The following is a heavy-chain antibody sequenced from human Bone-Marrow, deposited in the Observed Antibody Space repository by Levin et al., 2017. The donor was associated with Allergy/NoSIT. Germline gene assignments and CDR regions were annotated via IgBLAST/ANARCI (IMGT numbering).Heavy chain of an antibody. J-gene: IGHJ5*02. CDR1: GFTFSIYA. V-gene: IGHV3-23*01. CDR2: ISNSGGRT. D-gene: IGHD1-26*01. CDR3: AKDSGSDPTAWRDP. Sequence: PGGSLRLSCATSGFTFSIYAMAWVRQAPGKGLEWVSGISNSGGRTLYADPVKGRFTISRDNSKNTLYLHMNSLRADDTAVYYCAKDSGSDPTAWRDPWGQGTLVIVSS.